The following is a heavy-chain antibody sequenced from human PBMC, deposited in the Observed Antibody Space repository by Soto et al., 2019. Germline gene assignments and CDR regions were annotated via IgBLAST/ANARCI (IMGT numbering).Heavy chain of an antibody. CDR2: INTDGSST. V-gene: IGHV3-74*01. D-gene: IGHD2-2*01. CDR3: SKRVVDTFGLSY. Sequence: EVQLVESGGGLVQPGGSLRLSCAVSGFTFSSFWMHWVRQAPGEGLVWVSRINTDGSSTSYADSVKGRFTISRDNAKNTLYLQMNSLRVEDTAMYYGSKRVVDTFGLSYWGQGTVVTVSS. J-gene: IGHJ4*02. CDR1: GFTFSSFW.